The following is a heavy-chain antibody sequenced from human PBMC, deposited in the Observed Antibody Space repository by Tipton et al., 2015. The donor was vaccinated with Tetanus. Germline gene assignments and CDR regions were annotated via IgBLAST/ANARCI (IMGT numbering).Heavy chain of an antibody. CDR1: GFTFSSYS. V-gene: IGHV3-48*02. CDR2: ISSSSSTI. CDR3: ARGDGGWDDCYYYGMAV. Sequence: SLRLSCAASGFTFSSYSMNWVRQAPGKGLEWVSYISSSSSTIYYADSVKGRFAISRDNAKNSLYLQMNSLRDEDTAVYYCARGDGGWDDCYYYGMAVWGQGTTVTVSS. D-gene: IGHD6-19*01. J-gene: IGHJ6*02.